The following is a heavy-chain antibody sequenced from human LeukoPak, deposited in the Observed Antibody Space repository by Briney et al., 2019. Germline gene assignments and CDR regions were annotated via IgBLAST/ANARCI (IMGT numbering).Heavy chain of an antibody. Sequence: PSETLSLTCTVSGGSISSGGYYWSWIRQHPGKGLEWIGYIYYSGSTYYNPSLKSRVTISVDTSKNQFSLKLSSVTAADTAVYYCASSWGFRELLGWFDPWGQGTLVTVSS. J-gene: IGHJ5*02. V-gene: IGHV4-31*03. CDR3: ASSWGFRELLGWFDP. CDR2: IYYSGST. CDR1: GGSISSGGYY. D-gene: IGHD3-10*01.